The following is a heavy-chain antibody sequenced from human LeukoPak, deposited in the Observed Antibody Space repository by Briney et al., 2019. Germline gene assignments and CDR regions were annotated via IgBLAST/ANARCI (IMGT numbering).Heavy chain of an antibody. J-gene: IGHJ6*03. CDR1: GGTFSNYA. CDR2: IIPIFRTT. CDR3: ARSQPGFSIAAPFGYYMDV. V-gene: IGHV1-69*06. Sequence: GASVKVSCKASGGTFSNYAINWVRQAPGQGLEWMGGIIPIFRTTNYAQKFQDRVTITADKSTSTAYMELSSLTSEDTAVYYCARSQPGFSIAAPFGYYMDVWGKGTTVTVSS. D-gene: IGHD6-6*01.